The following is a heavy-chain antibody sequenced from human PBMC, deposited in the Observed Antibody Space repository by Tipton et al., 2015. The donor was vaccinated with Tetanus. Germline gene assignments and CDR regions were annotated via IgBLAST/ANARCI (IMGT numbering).Heavy chain of an antibody. V-gene: IGHV3-30*03. CDR3: ARDVEAGWYIRGMAVDYYGMDV. J-gene: IGHJ6*02. CDR2: ISNDGDNK. CDR1: GFSFSQYG. Sequence: RSLRLSCATSGFSFSQYGMHWVRQAPGKGLEWVAVISNDGDNKFYADSVTGRFTISRDNSKNTLYLQMNSLRAEDTALYYCARDVEAGWYIRGMAVDYYGMDVWGQGTTVTVSS. D-gene: IGHD6-19*01.